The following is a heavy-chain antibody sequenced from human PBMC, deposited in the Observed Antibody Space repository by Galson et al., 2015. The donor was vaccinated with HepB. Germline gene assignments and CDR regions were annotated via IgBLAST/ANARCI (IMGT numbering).Heavy chain of an antibody. CDR2: TYYRSEWYN. CDR3: ARGTMSAAASPFDY. D-gene: IGHD6-13*01. Sequence: CAISGDSVSSHSVAWNWIRQSPSRGLEWLGRTYYRSEWYNDYAESVKSRIITINPDTSKNHFSLHLNYLTPDDTAVYYCARGTMSAAASPFDYWGQGILVTVSS. J-gene: IGHJ4*02. V-gene: IGHV6-1*01. CDR1: GDSVSSHSVA.